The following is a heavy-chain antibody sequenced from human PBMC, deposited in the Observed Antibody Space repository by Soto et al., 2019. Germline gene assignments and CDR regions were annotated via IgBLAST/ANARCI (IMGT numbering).Heavy chain of an antibody. CDR1: GYTFTSYD. J-gene: IGHJ5*02. D-gene: IGHD6-6*01. CDR3: ARGGGLYSSSLPNWFDP. V-gene: IGHV1-8*01. Sequence: GASVKVSCKASGYTFTSYDINWVRQATGQGLEWMGWMNPNSGNTGYAQRFQGRVTMTRNTSISTAYMELSSLRSEDTAVYYCARGGGLYSSSLPNWFDPWGQGTLVTVSS. CDR2: MNPNSGNT.